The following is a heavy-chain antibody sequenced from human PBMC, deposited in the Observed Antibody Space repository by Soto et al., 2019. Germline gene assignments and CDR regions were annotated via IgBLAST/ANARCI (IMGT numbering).Heavy chain of an antibody. CDR1: GFTFNVYY. Sequence: QVQLVQSGAEVKKPGASVKVSCKASGFTFNVYYVHWVRLAPGQGLEWMGWINPNSGGTNYAQKFQGRVTMTRDTSITTAYMELSRLRSDDTAVYYCAKATATSGGAFEIYGQGTMVTVSS. D-gene: IGHD1-1*01. CDR2: INPNSGGT. V-gene: IGHV1-2*02. J-gene: IGHJ3*02. CDR3: AKATATSGGAFEI.